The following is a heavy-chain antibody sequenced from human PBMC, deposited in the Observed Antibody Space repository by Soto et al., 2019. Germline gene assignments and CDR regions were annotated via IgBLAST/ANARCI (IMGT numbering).Heavy chain of an antibody. CDR3: ATSRTYIYDSGFNL. CDR2: INTNTGNP. V-gene: IGHV7-4-1*02. J-gene: IGHJ5*02. Sequence: ASVKVSCKASGYTFTSYAMNWVRQAPGQGLEWMGWINTNTGNPTYAQGFTGRFVFSLDPFVSTAYLHLNHLKTDDTAVYYCATSRTYIYDSGFNLWGQGTLVTVSS. D-gene: IGHD3-16*01. CDR1: GYTFTSYA.